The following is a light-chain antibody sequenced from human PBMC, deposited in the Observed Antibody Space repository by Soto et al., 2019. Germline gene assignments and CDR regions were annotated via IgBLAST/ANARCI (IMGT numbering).Light chain of an antibody. J-gene: IGLJ1*01. Sequence: QSVLTQSPSASGSPGQSVTISCIGTSSDVGGYNYVSWYQHHPGKAPKLIIYDAYKRPSGVPGRFSGSKSGNTASLTISGLQAEDESDYYCCSHAGDAVVFGTGTKLTVL. CDR2: DAY. CDR1: SSDVGGYNY. V-gene: IGLV2-8*01. CDR3: CSHAGDAVV.